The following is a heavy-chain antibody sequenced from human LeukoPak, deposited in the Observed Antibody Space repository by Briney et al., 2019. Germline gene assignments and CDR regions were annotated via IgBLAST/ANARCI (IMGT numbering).Heavy chain of an antibody. CDR2: IYYSGST. V-gene: IGHV4-59*08. CDR1: GGSISSYY. Sequence: SETLSLTCTVSGGSISSYYWSWIRQPPGKGLEWIGYIYYSGSTNYNPSLKSRVTISVDTSRNQFSLKLSSVTAADTAVYYCARLSPNTFGGVISYYFDYWGQGTLVTVSS. J-gene: IGHJ4*02. D-gene: IGHD3-16*01. CDR3: ARLSPNTFGGVISYYFDY.